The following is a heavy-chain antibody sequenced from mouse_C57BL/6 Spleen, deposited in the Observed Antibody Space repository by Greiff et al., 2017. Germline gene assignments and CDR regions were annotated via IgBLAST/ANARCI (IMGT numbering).Heavy chain of an antibody. CDR1: GYAFSSSW. Sequence: QVQLQQSGPELVKPGASVKISCKASGYAFSSSWMNWVKQRPGKGLEWIGRIDPGDGDTNYNGKFKGKATLTADKSSSTAYMQLSSLTSEDSSVYCCARSGYYSNYWYFDVWGTGTTVTVSS. J-gene: IGHJ1*03. CDR3: ARSGYYSNYWYFDV. CDR2: IDPGDGDT. V-gene: IGHV1-82*01. D-gene: IGHD2-5*01.